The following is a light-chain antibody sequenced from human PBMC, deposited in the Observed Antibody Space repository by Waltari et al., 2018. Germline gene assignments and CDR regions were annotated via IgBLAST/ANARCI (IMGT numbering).Light chain of an antibody. Sequence: DIVLTQSPGTLSLSPGERATLSCRASQSVTSGYLAWYQQRPGQAPRLLMYGASRRATGIPDRISGSGSGTDFTLTISRLEPEDFAVYYCQQYGSSPGTFGQGTKVEIK. J-gene: IGKJ1*01. CDR3: QQYGSSPGT. CDR1: QSVTSGY. CDR2: GAS. V-gene: IGKV3-20*01.